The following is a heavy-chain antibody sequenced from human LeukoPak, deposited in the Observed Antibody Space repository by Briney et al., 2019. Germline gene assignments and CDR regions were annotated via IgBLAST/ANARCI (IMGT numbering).Heavy chain of an antibody. V-gene: IGHV1-8*01. CDR2: MNLNSGYT. J-gene: IGHJ4*02. D-gene: IGHD3-16*02. Sequence: GASVKVSCKASGYTFTSYEIIWVRQATGQGLEWTGWMNLNSGYTGSAQKFQGRVTMTSDTSISTAYMELSSLRSEDTAVYYCARVPTFGGVIVFWGQGTLVTVSS. CDR3: ARVPTFGGVIVF. CDR1: GYTFTSYE.